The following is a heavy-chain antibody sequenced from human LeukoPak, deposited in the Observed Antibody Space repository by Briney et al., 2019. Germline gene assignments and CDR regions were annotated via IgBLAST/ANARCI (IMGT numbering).Heavy chain of an antibody. Sequence: GGSLRLSCSASGFTFSSYAMHWVRQAPGKGLEYVSAISSNGGSTYYANSVKGRFTISRDNSKNTLYLQMGSLRAEDMAVYYCARGGSSGYYAHWGQGTLVTVSS. CDR2: ISSNGGST. CDR1: GFTFSSYA. CDR3: ARGGSSGYYAH. D-gene: IGHD3-22*01. J-gene: IGHJ4*02. V-gene: IGHV3-64*01.